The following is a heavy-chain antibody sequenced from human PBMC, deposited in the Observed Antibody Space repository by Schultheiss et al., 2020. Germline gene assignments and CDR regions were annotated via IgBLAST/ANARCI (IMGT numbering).Heavy chain of an antibody. CDR2: ISYDGSNK. Sequence: GGSLRLSCAASGFTFSSYEMNWVRQATGKGLEWVAVISYDGSNKYYADSVKGRFTISRDNSKNTLYLQMNSLRAEDTAVYYCAKSRYGDYVHFDYWGQGTLVTVSS. CDR3: AKSRYGDYVHFDY. J-gene: IGHJ4*02. CDR1: GFTFSSYE. D-gene: IGHD4-17*01. V-gene: IGHV3-30*18.